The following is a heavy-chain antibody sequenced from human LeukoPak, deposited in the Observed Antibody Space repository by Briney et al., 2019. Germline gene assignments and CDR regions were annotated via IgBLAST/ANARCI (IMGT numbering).Heavy chain of an antibody. CDR1: GGSISSSSYY. V-gene: IGHV4-39*01. CDR3: ARRATAGDYVGWFDP. CDR2: IYYSGST. J-gene: IGHJ5*02. D-gene: IGHD4-17*01. Sequence: SETLSLTCTVSGGSISSSSYYWGWIRQPPGKGLEWIGSIYYSGSTYYNLSLKSRVTISVDTSKNQFSLKLSSVTAADTAVYYCARRATAGDYVGWFDPWGQGTLVTVSS.